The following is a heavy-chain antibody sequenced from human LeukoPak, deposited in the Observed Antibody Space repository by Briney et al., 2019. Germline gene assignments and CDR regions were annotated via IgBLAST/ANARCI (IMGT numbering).Heavy chain of an antibody. CDR3: ARGLAVGRFDY. V-gene: IGHV3-7*03. CDR1: GFTLSSYW. J-gene: IGHJ4*02. CDR2: IKQDGSEK. D-gene: IGHD6-19*01. Sequence: PGDSLSLSCAASGFTLSSYWMIWVRQAPGKGLEWVANIKQDGSEKYYVDSVKGRFTISRDNAKNSLYLQMNSLRAEDTAVYYCARGLAVGRFDYWGQGTLVTVSS.